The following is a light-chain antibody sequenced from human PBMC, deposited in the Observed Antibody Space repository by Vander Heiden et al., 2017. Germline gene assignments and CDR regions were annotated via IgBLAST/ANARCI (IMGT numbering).Light chain of an antibody. V-gene: IGLV4-60*03. CDR1: SSYI. CDR3: ENWNSNTLV. Sequence: SSYIIAWHQQQPGKAPRYLMKLEGSGSYNKGSGVPDRFSGSSSGAARSLTISNLQAEDDSYYYSENWNSNTLVFGGGTKLTVL. CDR2: LEGSGSY. J-gene: IGLJ3*02.